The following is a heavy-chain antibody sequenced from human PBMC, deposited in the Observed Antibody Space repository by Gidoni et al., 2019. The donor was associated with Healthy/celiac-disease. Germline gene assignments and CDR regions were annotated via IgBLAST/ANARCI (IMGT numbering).Heavy chain of an antibody. D-gene: IGHD4-17*01. CDR2: INPNSGGT. CDR1: GYTFTGYY. V-gene: IGHV1-2*04. Sequence: QVQLVQSGAEVKKPGASLKVSCKASGYTFTGYYMHWVRQAPGQGLEWMGWINPNSGGTNYAQKFQGWVTMTRDTSISTAYMELSRLRSDDTAVYYCARGGTNYGDSDAFDIWGQGTMVTVSS. J-gene: IGHJ3*02. CDR3: ARGGTNYGDSDAFDI.